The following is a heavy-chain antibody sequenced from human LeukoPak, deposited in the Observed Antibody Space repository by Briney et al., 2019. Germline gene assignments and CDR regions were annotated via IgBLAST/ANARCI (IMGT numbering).Heavy chain of an antibody. Sequence: GASVKVSCKASGYTFTSYDINWVRQATGQGLEWMGWMNPNSGNTGYAQKFQGRVTITRNTSISTAYMELSSLRSEDTAVYYCARGAGSSSSWFRYYYYYYMDVWGKGTTVTVSS. CDR2: MNPNSGNT. J-gene: IGHJ6*03. D-gene: IGHD6-13*01. V-gene: IGHV1-8*03. CDR3: ARGAGSSSSWFRYYYYYYMDV. CDR1: GYTFTSYD.